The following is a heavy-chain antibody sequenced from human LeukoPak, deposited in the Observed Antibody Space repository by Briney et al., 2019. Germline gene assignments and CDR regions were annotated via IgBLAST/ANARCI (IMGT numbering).Heavy chain of an antibody. Sequence: SETLSLTCNVSGGSISSYYWSWIRQSPGKGLEWIGSIYYSGSTYYNPSLKSRVTISVDTSKNQFSLKLSSVTAADTAVYYCARLWDYGDSYGMDVWGQGTTVTVSS. CDR1: GGSISSYY. V-gene: IGHV4-59*05. D-gene: IGHD4-17*01. J-gene: IGHJ6*02. CDR3: ARLWDYGDSYGMDV. CDR2: IYYSGST.